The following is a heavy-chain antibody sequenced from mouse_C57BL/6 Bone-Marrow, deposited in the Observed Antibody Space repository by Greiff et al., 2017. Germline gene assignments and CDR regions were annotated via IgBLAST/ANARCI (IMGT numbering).Heavy chain of an antibody. CDR2: IYPGDGDT. J-gene: IGHJ3*01. D-gene: IGHD1-1*01. CDR3: ARSDYGSSYFAY. CDR1: GYAFSSSW. Sequence: QVQLQQSGPELVKPGASVKISCKASGYAFSSSWMNWVKQRPGKGLEWIGRIYPGDGDTNYNGKFKGKATLTADKSSSTAYMQLSSLTSEESAVYFCARSDYGSSYFAYWGQGTLVTVSA. V-gene: IGHV1-82*01.